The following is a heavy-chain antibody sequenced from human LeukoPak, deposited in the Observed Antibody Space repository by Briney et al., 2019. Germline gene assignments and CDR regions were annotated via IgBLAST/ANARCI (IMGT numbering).Heavy chain of an antibody. V-gene: IGHV3-11*04. D-gene: IGHD2-15*01. CDR1: GFTFTDYY. CDR3: ARDFGSGSSYCDY. J-gene: IGHJ4*02. CDR2: ISSSGTTI. Sequence: GGSLRLSCAASGFTFTDYYMSWIRQAPGKGLEWVSYISSSGTTIFYADSVKGRFTISRDNAKNSLYLQMNSLRAEDTAVYYCARDFGSGSSYCDYWGQGTLVTVSS.